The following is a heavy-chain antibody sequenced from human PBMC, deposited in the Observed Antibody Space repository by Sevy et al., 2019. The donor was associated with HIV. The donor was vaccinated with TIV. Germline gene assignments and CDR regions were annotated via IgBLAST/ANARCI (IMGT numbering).Heavy chain of an antibody. J-gene: IGHJ6*02. CDR2: ISSSGSTI. CDR3: AKRGGHHDLGMDV. D-gene: IGHD3-3*01. Sequence: GGSLRLSCAASGFTFSSFEMTWVRQAPGKGLEWVSYISSSGSTIYYTNSVKGRFTISRDNAKNSLYLQMNSLRAEDTAVYYCAKRGGHHDLGMDVWGQGTTVTVSS. CDR1: GFTFSSFE. V-gene: IGHV3-48*03.